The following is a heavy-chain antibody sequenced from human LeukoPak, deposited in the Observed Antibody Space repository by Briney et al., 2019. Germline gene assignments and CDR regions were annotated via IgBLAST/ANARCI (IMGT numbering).Heavy chain of an antibody. CDR3: ARGTVGYCSGGSCQGWFDP. CDR2: IYYSGPT. D-gene: IGHD2-15*01. V-gene: IGHV4-39*07. CDR1: GGSINNINYY. J-gene: IGHJ5*02. Sequence: SETLSLTCTVSGGSINNINYYWGWIRQPPGKGLEWIGNIYYSGPTYYNPSLKSRVTISIDTSRNQFSLKLSSVTAADTAAYYCARGTVGYCSGGSCQGWFDPWGQGTLVTVSS.